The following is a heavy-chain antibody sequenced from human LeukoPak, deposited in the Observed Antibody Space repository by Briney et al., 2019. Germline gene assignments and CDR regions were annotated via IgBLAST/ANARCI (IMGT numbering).Heavy chain of an antibody. V-gene: IGHV4-59*01. CDR2: ISYSGST. Sequence: PSETLSLTCAVSGGSISSYYWSWIRQPPGKGLEWIGYISYSGSTNFNPSLKSRVTISVDTSKNQFSLKLSSVTAADTAVYYCAREETAATNLNWFDPWGQGTLVTVSS. J-gene: IGHJ5*02. CDR3: AREETAATNLNWFDP. CDR1: GGSISSYY. D-gene: IGHD1-1*01.